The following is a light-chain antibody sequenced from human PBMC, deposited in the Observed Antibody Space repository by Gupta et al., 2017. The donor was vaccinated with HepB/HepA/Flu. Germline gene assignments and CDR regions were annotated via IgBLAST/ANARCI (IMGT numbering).Light chain of an antibody. Sequence: EIVLTQSPATLSLSPGKRATLSCGASESVRSRYLAWYQQKPGLAPRLLMYDASKRATGIPDRFSGSGSGTDFTLTISRLESEDFAVYYCQQYGSSPLTFGGGTKVEIK. CDR3: QQYGSSPLT. CDR2: DAS. V-gene: IGKV3D-20*01. CDR1: ESVRSRY. J-gene: IGKJ4*01.